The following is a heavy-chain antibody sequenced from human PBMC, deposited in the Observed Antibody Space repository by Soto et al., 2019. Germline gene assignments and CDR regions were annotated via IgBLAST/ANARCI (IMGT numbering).Heavy chain of an antibody. CDR1: GFAFGDYA. CDR2: VSWTNISF. J-gene: IGHJ4*02. Sequence: EVQLVESRGGSVEPGRSLRLSCAASGFAFGDYAMHWVRQAPGRGLEWVSGVSWTNISFDYADSVKGRFTISRDNAKNSLYLQMNSLRRDDTALYYCAKDRNTAMVTGDFDYWGQGILVTVSS. CDR3: AKDRNTAMVTGDFDY. D-gene: IGHD5-18*01. V-gene: IGHV3-9*01.